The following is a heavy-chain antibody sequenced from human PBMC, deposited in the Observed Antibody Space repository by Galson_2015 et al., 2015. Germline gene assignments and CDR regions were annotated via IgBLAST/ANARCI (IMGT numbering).Heavy chain of an antibody. J-gene: IGHJ3*02. CDR1: GFTFATYA. D-gene: IGHD4-17*01. CDR3: ARAFRRDYGAIDAFDI. Sequence: SLRLSCAASGFTFATYAMAWVRQAPGKGLEWVSSISDSGGTSFHADSVQGRFSISRDTPKNTLYLQMNGPRVDDTAIYYCARAFRRDYGAIDAFDIWGQGTIVTVSS. V-gene: IGHV3-23*01. CDR2: ISDSGGTS.